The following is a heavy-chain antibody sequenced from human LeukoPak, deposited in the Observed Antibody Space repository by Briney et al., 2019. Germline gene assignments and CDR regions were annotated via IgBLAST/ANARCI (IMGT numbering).Heavy chain of an antibody. V-gene: IGHV1-46*01. Sequence: PGGSVKVSCRASGYTFTSYYMHWVRQAPGQGLEWMGIIGPSGGTKSYAQKFRGRFTMTRNTSTSTVYMKMSRRRSETQVVYCCARDFTGGDYWGQEPVVTVFS. J-gene: IGHJ4*02. CDR2: IGPSGGTK. CDR1: GYTFTSYY. CDR3: ARDFTGGDY. D-gene: IGHD1-26*01.